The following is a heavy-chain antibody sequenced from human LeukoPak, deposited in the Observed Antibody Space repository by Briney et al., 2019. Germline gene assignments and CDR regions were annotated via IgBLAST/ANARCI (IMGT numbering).Heavy chain of an antibody. V-gene: IGHV3-33*07. CDR2: IWYDGSNK. J-gene: IGHJ6*03. CDR1: GLTFNSYA. Sequence: PGGSLRLSCIPSGLTFNSYAMFWVRQAPGKGLEWVSLIWYDGSNKYYADSVKGRFTISRDNSKNTLFLQMNSLRAEDTAVHYCARARGWQPNYYYYYMDVWGTGTTVTVSS. D-gene: IGHD2-15*01. CDR3: ARARGWQPNYYYYYMDV.